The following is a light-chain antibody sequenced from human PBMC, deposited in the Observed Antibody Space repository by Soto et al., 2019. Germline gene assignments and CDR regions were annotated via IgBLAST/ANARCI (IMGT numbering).Light chain of an antibody. CDR3: QQYNTWPS. Sequence: EILLTQSPPTLSASPGEGATLSCRASEDINRNLAWYQQKPGQAPRLLIYDASTRATGIPARYSGSGSVTEFTLTISSLQSEDFGVYYCQQYNTWPSFGHGTKVEIK. CDR2: DAS. V-gene: IGKV3-15*01. CDR1: EDINRN. J-gene: IGKJ1*01.